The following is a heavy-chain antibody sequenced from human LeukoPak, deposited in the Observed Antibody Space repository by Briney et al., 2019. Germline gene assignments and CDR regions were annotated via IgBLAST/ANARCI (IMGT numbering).Heavy chain of an antibody. CDR1: GGSISSSYY. V-gene: IGHV4-59*01. Sequence: KTSETLSLTCTVSGGSISSSYYWNWIRQPPGKGLEWNGRIHYSGSTNYNPSLESRVTISVDTSKNQFSLKLSSVTAADTAVYYCARYCGGDCYSGTDWGQGTLVTVSS. J-gene: IGHJ4*02. D-gene: IGHD2-21*02. CDR2: IHYSGST. CDR3: ARYCGGDCYSGTD.